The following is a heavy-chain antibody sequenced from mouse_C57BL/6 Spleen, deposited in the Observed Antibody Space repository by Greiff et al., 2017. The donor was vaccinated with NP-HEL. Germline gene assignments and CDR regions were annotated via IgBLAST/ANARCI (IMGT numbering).Heavy chain of an antibody. CDR3: ARDYYCGSSPSMDY. J-gene: IGHJ4*01. Sequence: QVQLQQSGPELVKPGASVKISCKASGYAFSSSWMNWVKQRPGKGLEWIGRIYPGDGDTNYNGKFKGKATLTADKSSSTAYMQLSSLTSEDSAVYFCARDYYCGSSPSMDYWGQGTSVTVSS. D-gene: IGHD1-1*01. CDR2: IYPGDGDT. V-gene: IGHV1-82*01. CDR1: GYAFSSSW.